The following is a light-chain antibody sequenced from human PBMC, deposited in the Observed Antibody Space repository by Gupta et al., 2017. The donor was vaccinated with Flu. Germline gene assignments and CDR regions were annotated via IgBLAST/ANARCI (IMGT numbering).Light chain of an antibody. CDR2: GKN. CDR1: SSNIGSNA. Sequence: QSVLAQPPSASGTPGQRVTISCSGASSNIGSNAVNWYQQVPGTAPKLLIYGKNQRPSGVPDRFSGTKSGTSASLAISGLQSEDEADYYCAAWDDSLNGHYVFGTGTKVTAL. J-gene: IGLJ1*01. V-gene: IGLV1-44*01. CDR3: AAWDDSLNGHYV.